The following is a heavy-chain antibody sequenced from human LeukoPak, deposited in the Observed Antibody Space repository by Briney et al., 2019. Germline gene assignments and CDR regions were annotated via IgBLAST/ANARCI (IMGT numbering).Heavy chain of an antibody. D-gene: IGHD4-17*01. CDR2: INPNSGGT. V-gene: IGHV1-2*02. J-gene: IGHJ4*02. Sequence: ASVKVSCKASGYTFTGYYMHWVRQAPGQGLEWMGWINPNSGGTNYAQKFQGRVTMTRDTSTSTAYMELSRLRSDDTAVYYCARFGYGDPSNLSFDYWGQGTLVTVSS. CDR3: ARFGYGDPSNLSFDY. CDR1: GYTFTGYY.